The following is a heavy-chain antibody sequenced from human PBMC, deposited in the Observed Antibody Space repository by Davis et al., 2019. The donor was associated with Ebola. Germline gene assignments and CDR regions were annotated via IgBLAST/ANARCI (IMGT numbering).Heavy chain of an antibody. CDR1: GGSINTYY. V-gene: IGHV4-59*01. CDR3: ARANYYDK. J-gene: IGHJ4*02. D-gene: IGHD3-22*01. Sequence: MPSETLSLTCAVSGGSINTYYWSWIRQPPGKGLEWIGNIYYSGRTNYNPSPKSRVTISLDTSKNQFSLKLSSVTAADTAVYYCARANYYDKWGRGVLVIVSS. CDR2: IYYSGRT.